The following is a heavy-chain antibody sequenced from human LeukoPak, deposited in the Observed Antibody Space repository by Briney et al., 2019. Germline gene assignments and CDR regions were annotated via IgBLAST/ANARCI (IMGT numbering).Heavy chain of an antibody. CDR1: GYTFTGYY. J-gene: IGHJ4*02. CDR2: INPNSGVT. V-gene: IGHV1-2*02. D-gene: IGHD3-22*01. Sequence: GDSVNVSCKASGYTFTGYYMHWVRQAPGQGLEWMGWINPNSGVTNYVQRFQGRVTMTRDTSISTAYMELSRLRSDDTAVYYCARGEYYDRSAYCFDWGQGTLVTDYS. CDR3: ARGEYYDRSAYCFD.